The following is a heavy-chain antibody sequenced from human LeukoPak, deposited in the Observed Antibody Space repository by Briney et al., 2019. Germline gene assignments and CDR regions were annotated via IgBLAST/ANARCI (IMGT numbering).Heavy chain of an antibody. CDR1: GASISNTDYY. Sequence: SETLSLTCTVSGASISNTDYYWSWIRQPSGKGLEWIGYIHHTGSTYYSPSLLSRVTISVDRSKNQFSLELSSVTAADTAVYYCARTYCSGTGCYSAAKYYFDYWGQGTLVTVSS. V-gene: IGHV4-30-2*01. J-gene: IGHJ4*02. CDR3: ARTYCSGTGCYSAAKYYFDY. CDR2: IHHTGST. D-gene: IGHD2-2*01.